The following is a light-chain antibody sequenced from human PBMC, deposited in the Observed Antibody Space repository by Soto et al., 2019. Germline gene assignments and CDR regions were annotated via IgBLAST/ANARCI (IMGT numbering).Light chain of an antibody. J-gene: IGKJ2*01. CDR3: HHYGSSLPDT. Sequence: EVVLTQSPGTLSLSPGERATLSCRASQSVGSTYLAWYQQKPGQGPRLLIHGASSRATGIPDRFSGSGSGTDFTLTISRLEPEDFAVYYCHHYGSSLPDTFGQGTKVDIK. CDR1: QSVGSTY. V-gene: IGKV3-20*01. CDR2: GAS.